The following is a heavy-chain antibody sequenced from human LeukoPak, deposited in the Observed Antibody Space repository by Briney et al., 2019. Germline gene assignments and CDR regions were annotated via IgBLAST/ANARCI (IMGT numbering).Heavy chain of an antibody. CDR2: ISAYNGNT. Sequence: WASVKVSCKASGYTFTSYGISWVRQAPGQGLEWMGWISAYNGNTNYAQKLQGRVTMTTDTSTSTAYMELRSLRSEDMAVYYCARAPRAARVGATAQYAFDIWGQGTMVTVSS. CDR1: GYTFTSYG. CDR3: ARAPRAARVGATAQYAFDI. J-gene: IGHJ3*02. D-gene: IGHD1-26*01. V-gene: IGHV1-18*03.